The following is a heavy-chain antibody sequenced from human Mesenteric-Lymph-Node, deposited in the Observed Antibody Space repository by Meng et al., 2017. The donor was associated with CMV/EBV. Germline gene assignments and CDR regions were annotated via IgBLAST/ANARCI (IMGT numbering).Heavy chain of an antibody. CDR3: ARGGVLWCPLN. CDR2: VYYSGST. D-gene: IGHD2-21*01. Sequence: SETLSLTCAVYGGSFSGYYWSWIRQPPGKGLEWIGSVYYSGSTYYNPSLKSRVTISVDTPKNQFSLKLSSVTAADTAVYYCARGGVLWCPLNWGQGTLVTVSS. J-gene: IGHJ1*01. CDR1: GGSFSGYY. V-gene: IGHV4-34*01.